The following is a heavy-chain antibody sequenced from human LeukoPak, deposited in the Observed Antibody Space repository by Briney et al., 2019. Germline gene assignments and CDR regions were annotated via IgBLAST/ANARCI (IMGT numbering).Heavy chain of an antibody. D-gene: IGHD3-3*01. Sequence: ASVNVSCKASGYTFTGYYMQWVRQAPGQGLEWMGWINPNSGGTNYAQKFQGRVTMTRDTSISTAYLELRRLRSDDTAVYYCARWFWSGYYYDPWGQGTLVTVSS. CDR2: INPNSGGT. V-gene: IGHV1-2*02. CDR3: ARWFWSGYYYDP. CDR1: GYTFTGYY. J-gene: IGHJ5*02.